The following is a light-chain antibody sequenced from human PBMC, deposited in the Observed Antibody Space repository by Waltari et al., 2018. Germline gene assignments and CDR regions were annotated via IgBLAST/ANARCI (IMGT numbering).Light chain of an antibody. V-gene: IGKV3-15*01. J-gene: IGKJ1*01. CDR2: RAS. CDR3: QQYNIWPWT. CDR1: QSASTS. Sequence: ELVMTQSPATLSVSPGERASLSCRASQSASTSLAWYQQTPGQAPRPLLSRASTRAAGIPDRFSGSGSGTEFTLTISSLQSEDSAIYYCQQYNIWPWTFGQGTKVDIK.